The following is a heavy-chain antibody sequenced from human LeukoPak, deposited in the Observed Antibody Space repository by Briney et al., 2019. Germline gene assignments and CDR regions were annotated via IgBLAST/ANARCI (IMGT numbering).Heavy chain of an antibody. D-gene: IGHD4-17*01. CDR2: IKQDGSEK. Sequence: PGGSLRLSCAASGFTLSSYWMSWVRQAPGKGLEWVANIKQDGSEKYYVNSVKGRFTISRDNAKNSLYLQMNSLRAEDTAVYYCARDYGETPDYWGQGTLVTVSS. CDR3: ARDYGETPDY. J-gene: IGHJ4*02. V-gene: IGHV3-7*03. CDR1: GFTLSSYW.